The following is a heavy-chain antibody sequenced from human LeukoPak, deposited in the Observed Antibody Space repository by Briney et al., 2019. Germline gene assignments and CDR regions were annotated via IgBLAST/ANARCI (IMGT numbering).Heavy chain of an antibody. V-gene: IGHV1-69*13. CDR2: IIPIFGTA. Sequence: SVKVSCKASGGTFSSYAISWVRQAPGQGLEWMGGIIPIFGTANYAQRFQGRVTITADESTSTAYMELSSLRSEDTAVYYCARSLFAGTYYYGMDVWGQGTTVTVSS. CDR3: ARSLFAGTYYYGMDV. D-gene: IGHD6-13*01. CDR1: GGTFSSYA. J-gene: IGHJ6*02.